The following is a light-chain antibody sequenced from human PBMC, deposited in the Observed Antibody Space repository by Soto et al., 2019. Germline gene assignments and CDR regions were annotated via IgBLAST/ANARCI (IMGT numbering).Light chain of an antibody. CDR1: QNIDNY. CDR2: ATS. V-gene: IGKV1-39*01. J-gene: IGKJ4*01. Sequence: DIQMPQFPSSLSASLGDRVTITCRASQNIDNYLNWYQHKPGKDPKLLIYATSTLQSGVPARFSGSGSWTEFTRTISSLQAEDFATYFCQESYSTPAVSFGGGTKVEIK. CDR3: QESYSTPAVS.